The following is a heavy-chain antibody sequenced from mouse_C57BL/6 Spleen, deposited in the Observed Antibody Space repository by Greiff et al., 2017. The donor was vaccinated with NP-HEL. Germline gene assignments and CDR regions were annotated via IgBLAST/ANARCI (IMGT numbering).Heavy chain of an antibody. CDR2: IHPNSGST. CDR3: ARAGTSGYFDV. CDR1: GYTFTSYW. D-gene: IGHD4-1*01. Sequence: QVQLQQPGAELVKPGASVKLSCKASGYTFTSYWMHWVKQRPGQGLEWIGMIHPNSGSTNYNETFKSKATLTVDKSSSTAYMQLSSLTSEDSAVYYCARAGTSGYFDVWGTGTTVTVSS. V-gene: IGHV1-64*01. J-gene: IGHJ1*03.